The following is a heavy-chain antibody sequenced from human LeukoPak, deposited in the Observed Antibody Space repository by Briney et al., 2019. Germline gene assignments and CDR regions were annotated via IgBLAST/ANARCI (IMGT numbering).Heavy chain of an antibody. CDR2: IYYTGIT. V-gene: IGHV4-31*03. CDR3: AASSGVTLGRF. J-gene: IGHJ4*02. D-gene: IGHD3-16*01. CDR1: GGSISSGTHY. Sequence: SETLSLTCTVSGGSISSGTHYYNWIRQHPGKGLEWIGYIYYTGITSYNPSLGSRVTMSVDTSMNQISLKVTSSTAADTAVYYCAASSGVTLGRFWGQGALVTVSS.